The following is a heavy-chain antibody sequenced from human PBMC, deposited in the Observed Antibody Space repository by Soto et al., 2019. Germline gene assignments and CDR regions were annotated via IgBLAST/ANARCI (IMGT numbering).Heavy chain of an antibody. D-gene: IGHD1-26*01. V-gene: IGHV3-23*01. CDR2: ISGSGGFT. CDR1: GFTFSSYA. CDR3: AKGGVGGATLSWFDP. Sequence: EVQLLESGGGLVQPGGSLRLSCAASGFTFSSYAISWVRQAPGKGLEWVSAISGSGGFTYYADSVKGRFNISRDNAKNTVYLQMNGLRAEDTAVDYGAKGGVGGATLSWFDPWGQGTLVTVSS. J-gene: IGHJ5*02.